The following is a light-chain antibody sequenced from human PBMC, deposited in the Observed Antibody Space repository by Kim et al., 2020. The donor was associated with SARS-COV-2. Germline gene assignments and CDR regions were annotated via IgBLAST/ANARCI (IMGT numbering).Light chain of an antibody. V-gene: IGKV2-30*01. Sequence: PASISCRSRHSLVYRDGNIYLNWFHQRPGQSPRRLIYKVSNRDSGVPDRFSGSGSGTDFTLQISRVESEDVGVYYCMQGTHWPFTFGPGTKVDIK. CDR3: MQGTHWPFT. CDR2: KVS. J-gene: IGKJ3*01. CDR1: HSLVYRDGNIY.